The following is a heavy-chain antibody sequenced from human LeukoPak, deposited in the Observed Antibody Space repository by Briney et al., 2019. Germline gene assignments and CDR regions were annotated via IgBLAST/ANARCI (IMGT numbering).Heavy chain of an antibody. Sequence: GGSLRLSCAASGFTFSSYWMSWVRQAPGKGLEWVANIKQDGSEKYYVDSVKGRFTISRDNAKNSLYLQMNSLRAEDTAVYYCARDRFDENKYYYDSSGYPDYWGQGTLVTVSS. V-gene: IGHV3-7*01. CDR2: IKQDGSEK. CDR1: GFTFSSYW. D-gene: IGHD3-22*01. J-gene: IGHJ4*02. CDR3: ARDRFDENKYYYDSSGYPDY.